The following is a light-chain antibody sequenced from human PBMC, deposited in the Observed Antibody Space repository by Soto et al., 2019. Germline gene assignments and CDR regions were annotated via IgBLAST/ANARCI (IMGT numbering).Light chain of an antibody. V-gene: IGLV2-14*01. CDR1: SSDVGGYNY. CDR3: SSYKSSSTGV. J-gene: IGLJ1*01. Sequence: QSVLTQPASVSGSPGQSITISCTGTSSDVGGYNYVSWYQQHPGKAPKLMIYDVSNRPSGVSNRFSGSKSGNTASLTISGLQADDEADYYCSSYKSSSTGVFGTGTEVTVL. CDR2: DVS.